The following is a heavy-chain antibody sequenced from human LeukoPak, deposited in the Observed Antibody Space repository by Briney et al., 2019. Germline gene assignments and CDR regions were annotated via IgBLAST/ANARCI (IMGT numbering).Heavy chain of an antibody. CDR1: GGTFSSYA. Sequence: SVKVSCKASGGTFSSYAISWVRQAPGQGLEWMGRIIPILGIANYAQKLQGRVTMTTDTSTSTAYMELRSLRSDDTAVYYCASLGDSSGYYYYYYGMDVWGQGTTVTVSS. CDR3: ASLGDSSGYYYYYYGMDV. J-gene: IGHJ6*02. CDR2: IIPILGIA. V-gene: IGHV1-69*04. D-gene: IGHD3-22*01.